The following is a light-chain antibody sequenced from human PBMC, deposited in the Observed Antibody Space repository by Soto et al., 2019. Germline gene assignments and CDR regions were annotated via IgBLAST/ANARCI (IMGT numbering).Light chain of an antibody. CDR2: EVS. V-gene: IGLV2-14*01. CDR3: ISYTSDDVRYV. J-gene: IGLJ1*01. Sequence: VLAQPASVSGTPGQSITISCTGSNSDVGIYDFVSWYQHHPGRAPKLIVSEVSHRPSGVSNRFSGSKSGNTASLTISGLQSEDEADYYCISYTSDDVRYVFGTGTKVTVL. CDR1: NSDVGIYDF.